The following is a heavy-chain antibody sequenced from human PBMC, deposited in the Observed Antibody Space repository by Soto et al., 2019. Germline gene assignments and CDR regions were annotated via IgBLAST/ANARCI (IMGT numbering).Heavy chain of an antibody. V-gene: IGHV1-18*01. CDR2: ISAYNGNT. Sequence: ASVKVXXKASGYTFTSYGISWVRQAPGQGLEWMGWISAYNGNTNYAQKLQGRVTMTTDTSTSTAYMELRSLRSDDTAVYYCARTYDSSGYYDFDYWGQGTLVTVSS. CDR3: ARTYDSSGYYDFDY. J-gene: IGHJ4*02. D-gene: IGHD3-22*01. CDR1: GYTFTSYG.